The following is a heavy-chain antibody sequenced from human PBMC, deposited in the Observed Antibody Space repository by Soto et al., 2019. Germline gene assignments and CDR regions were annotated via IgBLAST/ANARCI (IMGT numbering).Heavy chain of an antibody. CDR1: GGSISSGGYY. J-gene: IGHJ4*02. V-gene: IGHV4-31*03. CDR3: ARVAGYSYGALLDY. Sequence: PSETLSLTCTVSGGSISSGGYYWSWTRQHPGKGLEWIGYIYYSGSTYYNPSLKSRVTISVDTSKNQFSLKLSSVTAADTAVYYCARVAGYSYGALLDYWGQGTLVTVSS. D-gene: IGHD5-18*01. CDR2: IYYSGST.